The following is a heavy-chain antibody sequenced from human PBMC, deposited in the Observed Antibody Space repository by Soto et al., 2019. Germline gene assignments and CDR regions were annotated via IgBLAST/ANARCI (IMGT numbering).Heavy chain of an antibody. V-gene: IGHV3-30*18. CDR2: MSYDGSNK. J-gene: IGHJ6*02. D-gene: IGHD2-15*01. CDR1: GFTFSSYG. Sequence: QVQLVESGGGVVQPGRSLRLSCAASGFTFSSYGMHWVRQAPGKGLEWVALMSYDGSNKYYADSVKGRFTISRDNSNNTLYLQMNSLRAEDTAVYYCAKDVRYCSGGSCYSGGMDVGGQGTTVTVSS. CDR3: AKDVRYCSGGSCYSGGMDV.